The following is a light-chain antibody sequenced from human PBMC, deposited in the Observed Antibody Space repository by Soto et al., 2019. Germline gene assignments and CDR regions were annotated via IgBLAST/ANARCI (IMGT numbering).Light chain of an antibody. CDR3: QKYNSAPT. J-gene: IGKJ3*01. CDR1: QGISNY. CDR2: AAS. V-gene: IGKV1-27*01. Sequence: DIQMTQSPSSLSASVGDRVTITCRASQGISNYLAWYQQKPGKVPKLLLYAASTLQSGVPSRFSGSGSGTDFTLIISSRQPEDGATYYCQKYNSAPTFGPGTKVDIK.